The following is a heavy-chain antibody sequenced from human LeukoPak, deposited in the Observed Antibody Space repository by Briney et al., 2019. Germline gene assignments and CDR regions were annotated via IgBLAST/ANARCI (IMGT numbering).Heavy chain of an antibody. Sequence: SVKVSCKASGGTFSSYAISWVRQAPGQGLEWMGGIIPIFGTANYAQKFQGRVTITADESTSTAYTELSSLRSEDTAVYYCAGGALPIAVAGTNWFDPWGQGTLVTVSS. CDR3: AGGALPIAVAGTNWFDP. CDR2: IIPIFGTA. D-gene: IGHD6-19*01. J-gene: IGHJ5*02. V-gene: IGHV1-69*13. CDR1: GGTFSSYA.